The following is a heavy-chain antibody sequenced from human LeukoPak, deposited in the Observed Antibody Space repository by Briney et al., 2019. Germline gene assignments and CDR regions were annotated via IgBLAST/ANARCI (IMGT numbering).Heavy chain of an antibody. V-gene: IGHV4-38-2*02. CDR3: ARDGTVMGKFFDY. CDR2: IYHSGSI. CDR1: GYSISNGYY. D-gene: IGHD4-11*01. J-gene: IGHJ4*02. Sequence: SETLSLTCTVSGYSISNGYYWGWIRQPPGKGLEWIGSIYHSGSIYYNPSLKSRVTISVDTSKKEIFLKLTSVTAADTAVYYCARDGTVMGKFFDYWGQGILVTVSS.